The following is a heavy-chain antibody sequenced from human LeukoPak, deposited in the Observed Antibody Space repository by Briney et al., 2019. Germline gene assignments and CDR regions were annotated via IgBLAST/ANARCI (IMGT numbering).Heavy chain of an antibody. CDR2: IRSDGSNK. D-gene: IGHD3-10*01. J-gene: IGHJ3*02. Sequence: PGGSLRLSCAASGFTFSSCAMHWVRQAPGKGLEWVAFIRSDGSNKSYADSVKGRFTISRDNSKNTLYLQMNSLRTEDTAVYYCARDWLDITMGPKARGAFDIWGQGTMVTVSS. CDR1: GFTFSSCA. CDR3: ARDWLDITMGPKARGAFDI. V-gene: IGHV3-30*02.